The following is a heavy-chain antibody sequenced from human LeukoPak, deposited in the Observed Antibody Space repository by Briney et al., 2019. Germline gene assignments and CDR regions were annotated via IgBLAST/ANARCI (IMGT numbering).Heavy chain of an antibody. Sequence: SGGSLRFSGEADSAFSSITYSWIRQTPGKGLEWVAKMKEDGSATFYVDSVRGRFTISRDNAKRSLYLQMSSLKVEDTAVYYCARGGASHFESWGQGTLVSVST. CDR3: ARGGASHFES. CDR2: MKEDGSAT. J-gene: IGHJ4*02. V-gene: IGHV3-7*04. CDR1: AFSSITYS. D-gene: IGHD3-16*01.